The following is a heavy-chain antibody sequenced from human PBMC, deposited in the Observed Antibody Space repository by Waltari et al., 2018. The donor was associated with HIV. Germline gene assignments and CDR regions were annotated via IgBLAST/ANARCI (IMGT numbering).Heavy chain of an antibody. V-gene: IGHV3-21*01. CDR3: VSGVVPAPAPPFWYLDV. D-gene: IGHD3-3*01. CDR1: GFLFSTDS. Sequence: EVHLVESGGGLVKPGGSLRLSCTTSGFLFSTDSMSWVRQAPGKGLQWVSSISRNGDHIYYEDSLKGRFTISRDDARSSLYLQMDSLRAEDTAVYYCVSGVVPAPAPPFWYLDVWGRGTLVTVSS. CDR2: ISRNGDHI. J-gene: IGHJ2*01.